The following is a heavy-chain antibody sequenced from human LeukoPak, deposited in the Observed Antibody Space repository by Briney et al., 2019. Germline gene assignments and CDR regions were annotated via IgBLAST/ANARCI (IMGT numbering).Heavy chain of an antibody. CDR3: AIERGYCSSTSCYDHYYGMDV. CDR1: GFTFSNYA. D-gene: IGHD2-2*01. J-gene: IGHJ6*02. V-gene: IGHV3-23*01. CDR2: ISGTGGRT. Sequence: GGSLRLSCTASGFTFSNYAMNWVRQAPGKGLEWVSSISGTGGRTYSADSVKGRFTISRDNSKNTLYLQMKNLRVEHTAVYYCAIERGYCSSTSCYDHYYGMDVWGQGTSVTVSS.